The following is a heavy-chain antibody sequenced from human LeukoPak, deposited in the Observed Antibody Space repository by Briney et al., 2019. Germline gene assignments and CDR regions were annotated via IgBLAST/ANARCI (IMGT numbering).Heavy chain of an antibody. CDR1: GGSISSYY. CDR3: ATYCDSSGYYHDYYGMDV. J-gene: IGHJ6*02. CDR2: IYYSGST. Sequence: SETLSLTCTVSGGSISSYYWSWIRQPPGKGLEWIGYIYYSGSTNYNPSLKSRVTISVDTSKNQFSLKLSSVTAADTAVYYCATYCDSSGYYHDYYGMDVWGQGTTVTVSS. V-gene: IGHV4-59*01. D-gene: IGHD3-22*01.